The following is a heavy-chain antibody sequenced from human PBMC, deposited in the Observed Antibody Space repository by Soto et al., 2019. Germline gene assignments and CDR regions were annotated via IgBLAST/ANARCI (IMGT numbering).Heavy chain of an antibody. CDR2: IYTGGST. CDR3: ARAYGGNPALFDP. V-gene: IGHV3-53*01. D-gene: IGHD4-17*01. J-gene: IGHJ5*02. CDR1: GFTVSSDY. Sequence: EVQLVESGGGLIQPGGSLRLSCAASGFTVSSDYMSWVRQAPGKGLEWVSVIYTGGSTYYADSVKGRFAFSRDNSKTALYLQMNSLGAEDAALYYCARAYGGNPALFDPWGQGTLVTVSS.